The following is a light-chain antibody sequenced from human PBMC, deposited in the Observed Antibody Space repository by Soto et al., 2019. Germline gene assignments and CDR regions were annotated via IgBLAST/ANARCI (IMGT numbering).Light chain of an antibody. CDR2: GAS. J-gene: IGKJ3*01. V-gene: IGKV3-20*01. CDR1: QSGSSSY. Sequence: EIALTQSPGTLSSSPGERATLSCRASQSGSSSYLAWYQQKPGQAPRLLTYGASSRATGIPDRFSGSGSGTDFTLTISRLEPEDFAVYYCQQYGSSPLTFGAGTKVDIK. CDR3: QQYGSSPLT.